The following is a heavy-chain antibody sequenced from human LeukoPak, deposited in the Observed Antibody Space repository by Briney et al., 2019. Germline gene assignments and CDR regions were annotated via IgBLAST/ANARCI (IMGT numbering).Heavy chain of an antibody. D-gene: IGHD1-26*01. V-gene: IGHV3-11*06. CDR1: GFTFSDYY. CDR3: AREKPGTGAHYYYGMDV. Sequence: GGSLRLSCAASGFTFSDYYMSWIRQAPGKGLEWVSYISSSSSYTNYADSVKGRFTISRDNAKNSLYLQMNSLRAEDTAVYYCAREKPGTGAHYYYGMDVWGKGTTVTVSS. J-gene: IGHJ6*04. CDR2: ISSSSSYT.